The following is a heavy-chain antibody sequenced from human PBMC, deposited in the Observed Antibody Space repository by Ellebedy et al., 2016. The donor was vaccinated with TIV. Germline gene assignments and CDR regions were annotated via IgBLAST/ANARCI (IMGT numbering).Heavy chain of an antibody. CDR2: ISYDGSNK. CDR1: GFTFSSYG. V-gene: IGHV3-30*18. D-gene: IGHD2-2*02. CDR3: AKDPRDCSSTSCYIEEGWFNP. Sequence: GGSLRLXXAASGFTFSSYGMHWVRQAPGKGLEWVAVISYDGSNKYYADSVKGRFTISRDNSKNTLYLQMNSLRAEDTAVYYCAKDPRDCSSTSCYIEEGWFNPWGQGTLVTVSS. J-gene: IGHJ5*02.